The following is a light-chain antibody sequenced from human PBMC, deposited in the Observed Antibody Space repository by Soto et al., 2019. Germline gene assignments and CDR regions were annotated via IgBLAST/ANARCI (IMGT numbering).Light chain of an antibody. V-gene: IGLV2-11*01. J-gene: IGLJ1*01. CDR2: DVS. CDR1: SSDVGGYNY. Sequence: QSALTQPRSVSGSPGQSVTISCTGTSSDVGGYNYVSWYQKHPGKAPKVMIYDVSERTSGVPDRFSGSKSDNTASLTISGLLAEDEADYYCCSYAGSPRYVLGTGTQLTVL. CDR3: CSYAGSPRYV.